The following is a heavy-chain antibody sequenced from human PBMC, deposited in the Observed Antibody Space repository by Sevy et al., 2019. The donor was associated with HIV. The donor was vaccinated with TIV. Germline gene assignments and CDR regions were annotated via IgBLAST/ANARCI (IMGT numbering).Heavy chain of an antibody. J-gene: IGHJ4*02. CDR3: ATGREYYEGNSGYFDY. V-gene: IGHV1-24*01. D-gene: IGHD3-3*01. CDR2: FDPEGGER. CDR1: GYTLTQLS. Sequence: ASVKVSCKLSGYTLTQLSMHWVRQAPGKGLEWLGSFDPEGGERIYAQKFQGRFTMTEETSTDTAYMELSSLRSEDTAIYYCATGREYYEGNSGYFDYWGQGTLVTVSS.